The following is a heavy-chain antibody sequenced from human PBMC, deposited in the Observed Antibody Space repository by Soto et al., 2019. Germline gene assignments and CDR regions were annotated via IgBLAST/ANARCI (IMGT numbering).Heavy chain of an antibody. D-gene: IGHD3-10*01. CDR1: GYTFTSYA. J-gene: IGHJ4*02. V-gene: IGHV1-3*01. Sequence: QVQLVQSGAEVKKPGASVKVSCKASGYTFTSYAMHWVRQAPGQRLEWMGRINAGNGNTKYSQKFQGRVTITRDTSASTAYMELSSLRSEDTAVYYCAREGEITMVRGVMRYWGQGTLVTVSS. CDR2: INAGNGNT. CDR3: AREGEITMVRGVMRY.